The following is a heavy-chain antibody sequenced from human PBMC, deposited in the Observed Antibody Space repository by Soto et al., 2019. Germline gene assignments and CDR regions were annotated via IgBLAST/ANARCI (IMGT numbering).Heavy chain of an antibody. V-gene: IGHV3-23*01. CDR3: ALCLNYYDSSGTQTYFDY. CDR2: ISGSGGST. D-gene: IGHD3-22*01. CDR1: GFTFSSYA. J-gene: IGHJ4*02. Sequence: GGSLRLSCAASGFTFSSYAMSWVRQAPGKGLEWVSAISGSGGSTYYADSVKGRFTISRDNSKNTLYLQMNSLRAEDTAVYYCALCLNYYDSSGTQTYFDYWGQGTLVTVSS.